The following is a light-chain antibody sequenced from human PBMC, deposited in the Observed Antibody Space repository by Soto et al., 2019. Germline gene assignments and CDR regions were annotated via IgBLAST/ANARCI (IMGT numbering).Light chain of an antibody. Sequence: QSVLTQPPSVSAAPGQKVTISCSGSSSNIGNNYVSWYQQLPGTAPKLLIYDNYKRPSGIPDRFSGSKSGTSATLGITGLQTGDEADYYCGTWDSGQSVGVFGGGTKLTVL. V-gene: IGLV1-51*01. J-gene: IGLJ2*01. CDR2: DNY. CDR1: SSNIGNNY. CDR3: GTWDSGQSVGV.